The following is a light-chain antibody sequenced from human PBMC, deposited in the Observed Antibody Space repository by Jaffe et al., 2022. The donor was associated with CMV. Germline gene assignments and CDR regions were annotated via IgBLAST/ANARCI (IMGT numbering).Light chain of an antibody. V-gene: IGKV1-17*03. Sequence: DVQMTQFPSVMSASVGDRVTITCRASQAISNSVAWYQQRPGKAPRLLIHSSSTLQSGVPPRFSGSSSGTEFSLTISGLQREDIGTYFCLQHNFYPPTFGRGTRVEVK. CDR2: SSS. CDR3: LQHNFYPPT. CDR1: QAISNS. J-gene: IGKJ4*01.